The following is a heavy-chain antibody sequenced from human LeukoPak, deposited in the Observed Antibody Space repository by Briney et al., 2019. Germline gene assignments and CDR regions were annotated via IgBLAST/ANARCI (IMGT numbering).Heavy chain of an antibody. D-gene: IGHD3-22*01. CDR3: ARIPYYYDSSGYPPFDY. CDR1: GYTFTSYA. CDR2: IYTNTGNP. Sequence: GASVKVSCKASGYTFTSYAMNWVRQAPGQGLEWMGWIYTNTGNPTYAQGFTGRFVFSLDTSVSTAYLQISSLKAEDTAVYYCARIPYYYDSSGYPPFDYWGQGTMVTVSS. J-gene: IGHJ4*03. V-gene: IGHV7-4-1*02.